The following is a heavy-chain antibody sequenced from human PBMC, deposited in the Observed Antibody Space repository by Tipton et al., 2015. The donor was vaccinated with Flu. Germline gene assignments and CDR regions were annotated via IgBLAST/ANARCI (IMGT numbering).Heavy chain of an antibody. CDR3: ATEYRGGGNRYYFDY. CDR2: IFHTGST. CDR1: GGSIRSYY. J-gene: IGHJ4*02. D-gene: IGHD4-23*01. Sequence: TLSLTCTISGGSIRSYYWSWIRQPPGKGLEWLGYIFHTGSTNYNPSLKSRVTISVDTSKNQFSLKLSSVTAADTAVYYCATEYRGGGNRYYFDYWGQGTLVTVSS. V-gene: IGHV4-59*01.